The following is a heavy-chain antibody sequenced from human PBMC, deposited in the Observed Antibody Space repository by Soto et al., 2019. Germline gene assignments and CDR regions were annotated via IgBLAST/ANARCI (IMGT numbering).Heavy chain of an antibody. CDR3: ARDLAAAGIYYYYGMDV. CDR1: GYTFTSYD. J-gene: IGHJ6*02. V-gene: IGHV1-18*01. D-gene: IGHD6-13*01. CDR2: ISAYNGNT. Sequence: QVQLVQSGAEVKKPGASVKVSCKASGYTFTSYDISWVRQAPGQGLEWMGWISAYNGNTNYAQKLQGRVIMTTDTSTSTAYMELRSLRSDDTAVYYCARDLAAAGIYYYYGMDVWGQGTTVTVSS.